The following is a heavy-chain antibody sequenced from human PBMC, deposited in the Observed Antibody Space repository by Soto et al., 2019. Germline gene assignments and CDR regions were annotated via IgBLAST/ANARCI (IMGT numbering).Heavy chain of an antibody. V-gene: IGHV3-23*01. Sequence: LRLSCAASGFTFSSYAMSWVRQAPGKGLEWVSSISGSGGGTYYADSVRGRFTFSRDNSKNTLYLQMNSLRAEDTAVYYCAKFGMATTKRSPPYYIDYWGQGALVTVSS. CDR2: ISGSGGGT. D-gene: IGHD1-1*01. CDR3: AKFGMATTKRSPPYYIDY. CDR1: GFTFSSYA. J-gene: IGHJ4*02.